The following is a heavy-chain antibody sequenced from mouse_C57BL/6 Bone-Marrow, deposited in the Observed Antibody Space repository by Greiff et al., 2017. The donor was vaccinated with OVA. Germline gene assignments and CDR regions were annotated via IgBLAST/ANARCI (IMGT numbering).Heavy chain of an antibody. J-gene: IGHJ4*01. CDR2: INPNNGGT. Sequence: EVQLQQSGPELVKPGASVKISCKASGYTFTDYYMNWVKQSHGKSLEWIGDINPNNGGTSYNQKFKGKATLTVDKSSSTAYMELRSLTSEDSAVYYCARRYYSNPYAMDYWGQGTSVTVSS. CDR3: ARRYYSNPYAMDY. D-gene: IGHD2-5*01. CDR1: GYTFTDYY. V-gene: IGHV1-26*01.